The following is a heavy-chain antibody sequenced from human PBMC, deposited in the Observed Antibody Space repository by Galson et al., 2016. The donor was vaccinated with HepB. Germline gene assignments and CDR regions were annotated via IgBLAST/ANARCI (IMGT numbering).Heavy chain of an antibody. V-gene: IGHV3-30-3*01. D-gene: IGHD3-9*01. Sequence: SLRLSCAASGFSFTSRSIHWVRQAPGKGLEWVALISHSRTNYADSVRGRFIVSADAAETVFYLQMDDLRGDDTALYYCARDNYNRVTGYYGSGMDVWGQGARVSVS. J-gene: IGHJ6*02. CDR3: ARDNYNRVTGYYGSGMDV. CDR1: GFSFTSRS. CDR2: ISHSRTN.